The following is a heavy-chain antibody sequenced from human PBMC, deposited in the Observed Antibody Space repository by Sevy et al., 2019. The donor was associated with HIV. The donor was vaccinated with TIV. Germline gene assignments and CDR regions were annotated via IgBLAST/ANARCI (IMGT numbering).Heavy chain of an antibody. CDR2: ISGSGGST. J-gene: IGHJ4*02. CDR1: GFTFSSYA. Sequence: GGSLRLSCAASGFTFSSYAMSWVRQAPGKGLEWVSAISGSGGSTYYADSVKGRFTISRDNYKNTLYLQMNSLRAEDTSVYHCARDRYYYDSSGIPTYDYWGQGTLVTVSS. CDR3: ARDRYYYDSSGIPTYDY. D-gene: IGHD3-22*01. V-gene: IGHV3-23*01.